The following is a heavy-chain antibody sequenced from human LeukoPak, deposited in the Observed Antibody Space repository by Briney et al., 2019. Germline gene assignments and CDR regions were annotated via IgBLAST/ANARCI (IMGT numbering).Heavy chain of an antibody. V-gene: IGHV1-2*02. D-gene: IGHD6-19*01. J-gene: IGHJ4*02. Sequence: GASVKVSCKASGYTFTGYYTHWVRQAPGQGLEWMGWINPNSGGTKYAQKFQGRVTMTRDTSISTAYMELTRLRSDDTAVYYCAREPFSSGWDYWGQRTLVTVSS. CDR2: INPNSGGT. CDR3: AREPFSSGWDY. CDR1: GYTFTGYY.